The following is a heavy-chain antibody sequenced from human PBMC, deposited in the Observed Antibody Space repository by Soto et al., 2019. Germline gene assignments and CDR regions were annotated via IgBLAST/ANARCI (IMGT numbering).Heavy chain of an antibody. CDR1: GGSVSSGSSY. CDR2: IYYSGST. CDR3: ARDSYSHLWP. D-gene: IGHD4-4*01. V-gene: IGHV4-61*01. Sequence: LSLTCSVSGGSVSSGSSYWNWIRQPPGKGLEWIGYIYYSGSTNYNPSLKSRVSISLDTSKNQFSLNLNSLTAADTAVYYCARDSYSHLWPWGQGTLVTVSS. J-gene: IGHJ5*02.